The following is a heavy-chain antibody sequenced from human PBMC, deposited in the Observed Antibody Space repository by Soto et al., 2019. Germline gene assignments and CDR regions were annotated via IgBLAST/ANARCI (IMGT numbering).Heavy chain of an antibody. CDR1: GGTFSSYA. V-gene: IGHV1-69*06. J-gene: IGHJ4*02. CDR2: IIPIFGTA. D-gene: IGHD5-12*01. CDR3: ASLDIVATTEDY. Sequence: SVKVSCKASGGTFSSYAISWVRQAPGQGLEWMGGIIPIFGTANYAQKFQGRVTITADKSTSTAYMELSSLRSEDTAVYYCASLDIVATTEDYWGQGTLVTVSS.